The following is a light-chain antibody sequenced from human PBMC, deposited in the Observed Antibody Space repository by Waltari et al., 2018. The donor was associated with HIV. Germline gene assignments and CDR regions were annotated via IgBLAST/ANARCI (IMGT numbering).Light chain of an antibody. CDR3: QQDNDWPPLT. V-gene: IGKV3D-15*01. CDR1: QGVGSN. J-gene: IGKJ4*01. CDR2: AAS. Sequence: EIVMTQSPATLSVSPGERATLSCRASQGVGSNLAWYQQKPGQAPRLLIFAASTRATGIPARFSGRVSGTEFTLTISSLQSEDFAVYYCQQDNDWPPLTFGGGTKVEI.